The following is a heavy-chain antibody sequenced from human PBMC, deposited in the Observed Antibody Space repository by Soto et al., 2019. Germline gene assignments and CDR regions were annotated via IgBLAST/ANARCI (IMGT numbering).Heavy chain of an antibody. J-gene: IGHJ4*02. CDR2: IYYSGST. CDR3: ARQAYDDVWGSRRPTYFDY. CDR1: GGSISSSSYY. D-gene: IGHD3-16*01. Sequence: PSETLSLTCTVSGGSISSSSYYWGWIRQPPGKGLEWIGSIYYSGSTYYNPSLKSRVTISVDTSKNQFSLKLSSVTAADTAVYYCARQAYDDVWGSRRPTYFDYWGQGTLVTVSS. V-gene: IGHV4-39*01.